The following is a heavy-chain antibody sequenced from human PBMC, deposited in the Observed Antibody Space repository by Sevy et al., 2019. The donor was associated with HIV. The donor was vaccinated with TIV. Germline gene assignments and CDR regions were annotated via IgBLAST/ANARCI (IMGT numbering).Heavy chain of an antibody. D-gene: IGHD4-17*01. CDR2: ISYDGSNK. CDR3: AKAFTTVTTDPYFDY. J-gene: IGHJ4*02. Sequence: GGSLRLSCAASEFTFSSYGMHWVRQAPGKGLEWVAVISYDGSNKYYADSVKGRFTISRDNSKNTLYLQMNSLRAEDTAVYYCAKAFTTVTTDPYFDYWGQGTLVTVSS. CDR1: EFTFSSYG. V-gene: IGHV3-30*18.